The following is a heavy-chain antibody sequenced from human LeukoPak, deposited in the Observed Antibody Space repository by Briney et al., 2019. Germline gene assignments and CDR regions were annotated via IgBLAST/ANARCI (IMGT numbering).Heavy chain of an antibody. CDR3: ARYLGIGSQRYYFDY. V-gene: IGHV6-1*01. J-gene: IGHJ4*02. CDR2: TYYRSKWHD. D-gene: IGHD6-19*01. CDR1: GDSVSSSSAA. Sequence: SQTLSLTCAISGDSVSSSSAAWSWIGQSPSGGLEWLGRTYYRSKWHDDYAVSVKGRITINPDTSKNQFSLQLSSVTPEDTAVYYCARYLGIGSQRYYFDYWGQGTLVAVS.